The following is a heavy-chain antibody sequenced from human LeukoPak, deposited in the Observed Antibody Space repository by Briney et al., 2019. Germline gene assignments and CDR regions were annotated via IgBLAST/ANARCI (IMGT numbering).Heavy chain of an antibody. J-gene: IGHJ4*02. CDR1: GFTISNSW. CDR2: IKPDGSEK. V-gene: IGHV3-7*01. D-gene: IGHD3-9*01. Sequence: GGSLRLSCEASGFTISNSWMSWVRQAPGKGLEWVAYIKPDGSEKEYVDSVKGRFTSSRDNAKNSLYLQLNSLRAEDTAMYYCTVGHWFLGQWGEGTLVSVPS. CDR3: TVGHWFLGQ.